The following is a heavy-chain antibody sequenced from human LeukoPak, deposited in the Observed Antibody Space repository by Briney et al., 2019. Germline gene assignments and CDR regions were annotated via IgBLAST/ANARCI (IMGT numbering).Heavy chain of an antibody. CDR3: ARGNGGSLDY. V-gene: IGHV3-48*03. CDR1: GFTFSSYE. J-gene: IGHJ4*02. Sequence: PGGSLRLSCVASGFTFSSYEMNWVRQAPGKGLEWVSYISSSGSTRYYADSVKGRFTISRDNAKNSLYLEMNSLRAEDTAVYYCARGNGGSLDYWGQETLVTVSS. CDR2: ISSSGSTR. D-gene: IGHD2-8*01.